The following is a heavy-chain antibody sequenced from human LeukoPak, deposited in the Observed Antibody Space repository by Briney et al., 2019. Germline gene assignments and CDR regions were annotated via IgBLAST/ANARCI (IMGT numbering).Heavy chain of an antibody. CDR1: GFTVSSNY. D-gene: IGHD5-24*01. V-gene: IGHV3-66*02. J-gene: IGHJ6*02. Sequence: PGGSLRLSCAASGFTVSSNYMSWVRQAPGKGLEWVSVIYSGGSTYYADSMKGRFTISRDNSKNTLYLQMNSLRAEDTAVYYCARAGDGYNPFRGNGMDVWGQGTTVTVSS. CDR2: IYSGGST. CDR3: ARAGDGYNPFRGNGMDV.